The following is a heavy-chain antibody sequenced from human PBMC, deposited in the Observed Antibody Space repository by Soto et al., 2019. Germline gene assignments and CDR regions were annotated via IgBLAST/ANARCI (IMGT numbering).Heavy chain of an antibody. Sequence: PGGSLRLSCAASGFTFSSYAMSWVRQAPGKGLEWVSAIIGSGGSTYYADSVKGRFTISRHNSKNTLYLQMNSLRAEDTAVYYCAREYCTNGVCYFDYWGQGTLVTVSS. V-gene: IGHV3-23*01. CDR2: IIGSGGST. J-gene: IGHJ4*02. CDR1: GFTFSSYA. D-gene: IGHD2-8*01. CDR3: AREYCTNGVCYFDY.